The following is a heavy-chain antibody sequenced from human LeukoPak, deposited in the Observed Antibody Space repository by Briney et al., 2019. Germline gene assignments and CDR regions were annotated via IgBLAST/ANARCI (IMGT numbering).Heavy chain of an antibody. CDR2: LRGDTGDT. Sequence: ASVTVSCKTSGYTVSDYYMHWVRQAPGQGLEWMGWLRGDTGDTGSPQKFKGRVTVTRDTATNTAYMQLSRLTYDDTAMYFCARVRGNSCDYWGQGTLVTVSS. D-gene: IGHD6-13*01. CDR3: ARVRGNSCDY. CDR1: GYTVSDYY. V-gene: IGHV1-2*02. J-gene: IGHJ4*02.